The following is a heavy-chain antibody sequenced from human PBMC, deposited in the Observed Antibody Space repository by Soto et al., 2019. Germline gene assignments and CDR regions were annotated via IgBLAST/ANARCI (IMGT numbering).Heavy chain of an antibody. Sequence: SETLSLTCTVSGGSISSGGYYWSWIRQHPGKGLEWIGYIYHIGSPSYNPSLKSRLSMSLDASKNQFSLNLTSVTAADTAIYYCVRDRALDSSGHWFDSWGQGTLVTVSS. CDR1: GGSISSGGYY. D-gene: IGHD6-19*01. CDR3: VRDRALDSSGHWFDS. CDR2: IYHIGSP. J-gene: IGHJ5*01. V-gene: IGHV4-31*03.